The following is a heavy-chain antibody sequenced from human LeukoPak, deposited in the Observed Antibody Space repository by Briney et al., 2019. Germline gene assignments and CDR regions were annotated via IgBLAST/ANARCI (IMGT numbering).Heavy chain of an antibody. J-gene: IGHJ4*02. CDR2: ISDDGYST. CDR3: ARDERLLSFLK. D-gene: IGHD3-3*01. V-gene: IGHV3-23*01. CDR1: RFIFDNYG. Sequence: PGGSLRLSCAASRFIFDNYGMTWVRQAPGKGLEWVSGISDDGYSTYYADSVKGRFTISRDNSKNTLYLQMNSLRAEDTAIYYCARDERLLSFLKWGQGTLVTVSS.